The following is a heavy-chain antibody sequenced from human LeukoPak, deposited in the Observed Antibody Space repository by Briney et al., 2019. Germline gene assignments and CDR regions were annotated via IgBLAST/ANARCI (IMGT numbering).Heavy chain of an antibody. Sequence: GGSLRLSCAASGFIFSSYWMSWVRQAPGKGLEWVANIKQDESEKYYVDSVKGRFTISRDNAKNTLYLQMNSLRAEDTAVYYCARGFWGWEVDYWGQGTLVTVSS. CDR2: IKQDESEK. V-gene: IGHV3-7*01. J-gene: IGHJ4*02. CDR1: GFIFSSYW. CDR3: ARGFWGWEVDY. D-gene: IGHD3-16*01.